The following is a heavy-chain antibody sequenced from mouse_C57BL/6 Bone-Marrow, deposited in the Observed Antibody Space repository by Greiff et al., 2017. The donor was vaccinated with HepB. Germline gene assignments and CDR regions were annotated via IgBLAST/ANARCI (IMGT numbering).Heavy chain of an antibody. Sequence: EVKLVESGGGLVQPGGSLSLSCAASGFTFTDYYMSWVRQPPGKALEWLGFIRNKANGYTTEYSASVKGRFTISRDNSPSILYLQMNALRAEDSATYYCARTGYYFDYWGQGTTLTVSS. D-gene: IGHD2-2*01. V-gene: IGHV7-3*01. CDR1: GFTFTDYY. CDR2: IRNKANGYTT. J-gene: IGHJ2*01. CDR3: ARTGYYFDY.